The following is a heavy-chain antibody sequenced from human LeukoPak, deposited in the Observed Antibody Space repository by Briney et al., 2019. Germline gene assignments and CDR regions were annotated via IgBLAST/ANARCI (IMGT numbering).Heavy chain of an antibody. D-gene: IGHD3-10*01. CDR1: GFSLSTSGVG. CDR2: IYWDDDK. V-gene: IGHV2-5*02. CDR3: AHRPLWFGELTNGGFDY. J-gene: IGHJ4*02. Sequence: SGPTLVNPTQTLTLTCTFSGFSLSTSGVGVGWIRQPPGKALEWLALIYWDDDKRYSPSLESRLTITKDTSKNQVVLTMTNMDPVDTATYYCAHRPLWFGELTNGGFDYWGQGTLVTVSS.